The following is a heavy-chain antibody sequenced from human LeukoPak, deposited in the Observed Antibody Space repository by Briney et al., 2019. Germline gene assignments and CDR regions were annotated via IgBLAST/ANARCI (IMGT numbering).Heavy chain of an antibody. J-gene: IGHJ4*02. D-gene: IGHD6-13*01. CDR1: GFRFRNYW. CDR3: AKGPLVGR. CDR2: ISGSGGST. Sequence: GGSLRLSCAASGFRFRNYWMTWVRQAPGKGLEWVSAISGSGGSTYYADSVKGRFTISRDNSKNTLYLQMNSLRAEDTAVYYCAKGPLVGRGGQGTLVTVSS. V-gene: IGHV3-23*01.